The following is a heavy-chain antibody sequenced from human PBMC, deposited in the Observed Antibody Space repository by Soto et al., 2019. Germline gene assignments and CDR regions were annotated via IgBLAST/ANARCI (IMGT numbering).Heavy chain of an antibody. Sequence: SETLSLTCAVSGGSISSSNWWSWVRQPPGKGLEWIGEIYHSGSTNYNPSLKSRVTISVGKSKNQFSLKLSSVTAADTAVYYCARGLGGYYDSSGYSAFDYWGQGTLVTVSS. J-gene: IGHJ4*02. V-gene: IGHV4-4*02. D-gene: IGHD3-22*01. CDR2: IYHSGST. CDR3: ARGLGGYYDSSGYSAFDY. CDR1: GGSISSSNW.